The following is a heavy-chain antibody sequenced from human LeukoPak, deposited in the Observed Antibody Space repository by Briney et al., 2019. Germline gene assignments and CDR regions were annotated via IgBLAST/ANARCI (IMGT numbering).Heavy chain of an antibody. CDR1: GFTFSSYA. D-gene: IGHD3-16*02. CDR2: ISGSGGST. J-gene: IGHJ3*02. V-gene: IGHV3-23*01. CDR3: ARDIGEVGGYPAFDI. Sequence: PGGSLRLSCAASGFTFSSYAMSWVRQAPGKGLEWVSAISGSGGSTYYADSVKGRFTISRDNSKNTLYLQMNSLRAEDTAVYYCARDIGEVGGYPAFDIWGQGTMVTVSS.